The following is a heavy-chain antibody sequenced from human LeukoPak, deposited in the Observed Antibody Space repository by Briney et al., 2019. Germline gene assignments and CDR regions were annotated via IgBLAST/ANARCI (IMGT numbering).Heavy chain of an antibody. CDR3: ARVGDMDYGGNPFDC. Sequence: QPGGSLRLSCAASGFTFSSYAMSWVRQAPGKGLEWVSAISGSGGSTYYADSVKGRFTISRDNSKNTLYLQMNSLRAEDTALYYCARVGDMDYGGNPFDCWGQGPLVTVSS. CDR2: ISGSGGST. D-gene: IGHD4-23*01. J-gene: IGHJ4*02. CDR1: GFTFSSYA. V-gene: IGHV3-23*01.